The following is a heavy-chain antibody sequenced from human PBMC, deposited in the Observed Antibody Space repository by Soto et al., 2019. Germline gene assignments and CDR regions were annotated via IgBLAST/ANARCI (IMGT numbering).Heavy chain of an antibody. V-gene: IGHV3-66*01. J-gene: IGHJ4*02. CDR1: GFTVSRNY. D-gene: IGHD3-22*01. CDR2: IYSGGST. Sequence: EVQLVESGGGLVQPGGSLRLSCAASGFTVSRNYMSWVRQAPGKGLEWVSVIYSGGSTYYAGSVKDRFTISRDNSKYPLYFETNSLSAEDTAVYYCERDSSGYYLLDYWGRGTLVTVSS. CDR3: ERDSSGYYLLDY.